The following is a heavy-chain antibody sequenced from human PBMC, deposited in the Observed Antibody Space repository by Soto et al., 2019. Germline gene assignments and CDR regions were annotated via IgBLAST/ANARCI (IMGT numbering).Heavy chain of an antibody. Sequence: QVQLVESGGGVVQPGRSLRLSCGASGFNFKTYGMHWVRQATGKGLEWVAMLSHDGTETYYGDSVRGRFTVSRDESKNTLYLQMNSLRPEDTAVYDCARDWGSSGWFNWFDSWGQGTLVTVSS. CDR2: LSHDGTET. CDR3: ARDWGSSGWFNWFDS. V-gene: IGHV3-30*03. J-gene: IGHJ5*01. CDR1: GFNFKTYG. D-gene: IGHD6-19*01.